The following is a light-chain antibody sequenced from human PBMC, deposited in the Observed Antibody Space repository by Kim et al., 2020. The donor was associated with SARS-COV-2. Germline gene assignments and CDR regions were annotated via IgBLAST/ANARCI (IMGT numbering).Light chain of an antibody. CDR1: QSISTN. Sequence: EIVMTQSPATLSVSPGERATLSCRASQSISTNLGWYQQKPGQAPRLLISDASTRATGIPARFSGSGSGTEFTLTISSLQSEDFAVYCCQKYNDWPWTFGQGTKVDIK. V-gene: IGKV3-15*01. J-gene: IGKJ1*01. CDR2: DAS. CDR3: QKYNDWPWT.